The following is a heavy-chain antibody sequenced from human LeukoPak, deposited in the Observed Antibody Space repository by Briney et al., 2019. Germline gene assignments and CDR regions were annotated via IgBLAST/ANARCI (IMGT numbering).Heavy chain of an antibody. CDR1: GDSFNSHY. Sequence: SETLSLTCTVPGDSFNSHYWSWIRQPPGKGLEWIAYISYSGSTNYNPSLKSRVTISVDTSKNQFSLKLSSVTAADTAVYYCARSTTIFGVVARFDPWGQGTLVTVSS. D-gene: IGHD3-3*01. CDR2: ISYSGST. CDR3: ARSTTIFGVVARFDP. J-gene: IGHJ5*02. V-gene: IGHV4-59*11.